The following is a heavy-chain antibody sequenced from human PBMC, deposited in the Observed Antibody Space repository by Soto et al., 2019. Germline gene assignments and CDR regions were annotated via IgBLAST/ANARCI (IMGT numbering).Heavy chain of an antibody. J-gene: IGHJ4*02. CDR1: GFTFSNYA. V-gene: IGHV3-23*01. Sequence: GGSLRLSCAASGFTFSNYAMSWVRQAPGKGLEWVSIISGSGDSPYYADSVKGRFTISRDNSRNTLYLQMNSLRAGDSAKYYCAKESTSGLNYFDYWDQGTLVTVSS. D-gene: IGHD6-19*01. CDR3: AKESTSGLNYFDY. CDR2: ISGSGDSP.